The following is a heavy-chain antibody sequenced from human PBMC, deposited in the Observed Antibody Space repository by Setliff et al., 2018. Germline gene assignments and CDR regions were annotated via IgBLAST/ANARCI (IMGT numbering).Heavy chain of an antibody. V-gene: IGHV3-23*01. J-gene: IGHJ6*02. CDR2: ISGSAQTT. CDR1: GFAISSCW. D-gene: IGHD3-16*02. CDR3: ARDRGQVTVNNRYGFYYYGMDV. Sequence: PGGSLRLSCVASGFAISSCWMSWVRQAPGKGLEWVSMISGSAQTTYYADSVRGRFTISRDNSKNTVYLRMNALRAEDTGLYYCARDRGQVTVNNRYGFYYYGMDVWGQGTTVTVSS.